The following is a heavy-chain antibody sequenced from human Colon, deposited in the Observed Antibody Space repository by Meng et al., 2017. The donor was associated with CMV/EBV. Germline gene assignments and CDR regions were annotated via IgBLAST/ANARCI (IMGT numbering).Heavy chain of an antibody. D-gene: IGHD5-24*01. CDR1: GTTFSSHT. CDR2: IIPMNGLT. Sequence: SGTTFSSHTITWVRQAPGQGLEWVGRIIPMNGLTNYAQKLQGRVPISVDRATITAYMELRSLRSEDTAVYYCARRRRDGYNYYFDFWGQGTLVTVSS. CDR3: ARRRRDGYNYYFDF. V-gene: IGHV1-69*02. J-gene: IGHJ4*02.